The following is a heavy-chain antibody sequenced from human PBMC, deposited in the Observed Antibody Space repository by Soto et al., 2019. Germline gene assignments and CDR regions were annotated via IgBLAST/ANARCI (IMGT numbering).Heavy chain of an antibody. CDR3: GKASSHYGSGSYYTNDY. J-gene: IGHJ4*02. CDR2: ISNDASNK. Sequence: GGSLRLSCAASGFTFRNYGMHWVRQAPGKGLEWVAVISNDASNKYYADSVKGRFTLSRDDSKNTLYLQMNSLRAEDTAVYYGGKASSHYGSGSYYTNDYWGQGTLVTVSS. CDR1: GFTFRNYG. V-gene: IGHV3-30*18. D-gene: IGHD3-10*01.